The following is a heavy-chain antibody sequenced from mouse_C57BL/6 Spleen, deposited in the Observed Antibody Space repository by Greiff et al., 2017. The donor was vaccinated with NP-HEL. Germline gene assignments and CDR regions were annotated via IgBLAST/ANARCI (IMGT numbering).Heavy chain of an antibody. CDR3: AREGTTVVDHWYFDV. CDR1: GYTFTSYW. CDR2: INPSNGGT. J-gene: IGHJ1*03. D-gene: IGHD1-1*01. Sequence: QVQLQQPGTELVKPGASVKLSCKASGYTFTSYWMHWVKQRPGQGLEWIGNINPSNGGTNYNEKFKSKATLTVDKSSSTAYMQLSSLTSEDSAVYYCAREGTTVVDHWYFDVWGTGTTVTVSS. V-gene: IGHV1-53*01.